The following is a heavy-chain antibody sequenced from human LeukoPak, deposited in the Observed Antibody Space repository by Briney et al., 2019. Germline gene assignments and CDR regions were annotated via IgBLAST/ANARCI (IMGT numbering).Heavy chain of an antibody. Sequence: GGSLRLSCAASGFTFSSYAMSWVRQAPGQGLEWVSTISNSGDATFYADAVKGRFTVSRDNSKNTLYLQMYSLRAEDTAIYYCAKAPPYTKYFDYWGQGTLLTVSS. CDR1: GFTFSSYA. D-gene: IGHD1-1*01. CDR3: AKAPPYTKYFDY. CDR2: ISNSGDAT. J-gene: IGHJ4*02. V-gene: IGHV3-23*01.